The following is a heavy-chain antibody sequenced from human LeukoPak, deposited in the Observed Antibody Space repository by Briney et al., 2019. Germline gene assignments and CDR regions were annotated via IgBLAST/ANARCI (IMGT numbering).Heavy chain of an antibody. J-gene: IGHJ4*02. CDR1: GYTFTGYY. D-gene: IGHD5-18*01. CDR3: ARVNYGYSFLRDRSIFDY. Sequence: GASVKVSCKASGYTFTGYYMHWVRQAPGQGLEWMGWINPNSGGTNYAQKFQGRVTMTRDTSISTAYMELSRLRSDDTAVYYCARVNYGYSFLRDRSIFDYWGQGTLVTVSS. V-gene: IGHV1-2*02. CDR2: INPNSGGT.